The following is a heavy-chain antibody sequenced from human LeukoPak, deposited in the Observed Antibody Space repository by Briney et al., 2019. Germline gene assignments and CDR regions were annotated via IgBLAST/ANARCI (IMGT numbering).Heavy chain of an antibody. Sequence: GESLKISYKGSGYTFISYWIVWVRQMPGKGLEWMGIIYPGDSDTTYSSSFQGQVTISVDKSISTAYLQWSSLQASDSAMYYCARRDQYLNGNFDYWGQGTLVTVSS. J-gene: IGHJ4*02. D-gene: IGHD2-2*01. CDR1: GYTFISYW. V-gene: IGHV5-51*01. CDR3: ARRDQYLNGNFDY. CDR2: IYPGDSDT.